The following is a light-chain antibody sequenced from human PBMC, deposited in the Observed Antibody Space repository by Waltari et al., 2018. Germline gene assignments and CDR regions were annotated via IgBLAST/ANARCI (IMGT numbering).Light chain of an antibody. CDR3: MQGIHFPQT. CDR1: QSLLHSDGTTY. V-gene: IGKV2-29*02. Sequence: VMTKSTLSMTVTPGQTASITGKSSQSLLHSDGTTYLYWYMQKPGQSPQLLIYEVSSRFSAVPDRFSGSGSGTDFTLKISRVEAADVGVYYCMQGIHFPQTFGQGTKLEI. J-gene: IGKJ2*01. CDR2: EVS.